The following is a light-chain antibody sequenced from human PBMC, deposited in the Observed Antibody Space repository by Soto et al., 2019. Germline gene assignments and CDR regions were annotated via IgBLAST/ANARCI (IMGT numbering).Light chain of an antibody. CDR1: TSDVGRYNY. CDR2: EVS. CDR3: SSYAGSHDWV. V-gene: IGLV2-8*01. J-gene: IGLJ3*02. Sequence: QSALTQPPSASGSPGQSVTISCTGTTSDVGRYNYVSWYQQFPGKAPKLMIYEVSKRPSGVPDRFSGSKSGNTASLTVSGLQAEDEADYYCSSYAGSHDWVFGGGTQLTVL.